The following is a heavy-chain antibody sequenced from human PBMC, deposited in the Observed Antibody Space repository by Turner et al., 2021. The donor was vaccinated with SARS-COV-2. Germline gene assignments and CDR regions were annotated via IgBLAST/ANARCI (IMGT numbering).Heavy chain of an antibody. Sequence: QLQLQESRPGLANPSETLSFTCTVSGGPISSSSYYRGWFRQPPVKGLEWIGSIYYSGSTYYNPSLKGRVTISVDTSKNQFSLKLSSVTAADTAVYYCASPSVDFWSGSYYDMDVWGQGTTVTVSS. CDR3: ASPSVDFWSGSYYDMDV. D-gene: IGHD3-3*01. CDR2: IYYSGST. CDR1: GGPISSSSYY. V-gene: IGHV4-39*01. J-gene: IGHJ6*02.